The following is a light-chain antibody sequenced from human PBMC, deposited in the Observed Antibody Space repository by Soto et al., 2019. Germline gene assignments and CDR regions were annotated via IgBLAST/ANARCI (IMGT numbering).Light chain of an antibody. V-gene: IGKV1-5*01. Sequence: TQMTQSPSTLSASVGDRVTITCRASQSIRSWLAWYQQKPGKAPKVLIYAASSLESGVPSRFSGSGSGTEFTLTISSLQPDDFATYYCQHNNGYSWTFGQGTKVDIK. J-gene: IGKJ1*01. CDR2: AAS. CDR3: QHNNGYSWT. CDR1: QSIRSW.